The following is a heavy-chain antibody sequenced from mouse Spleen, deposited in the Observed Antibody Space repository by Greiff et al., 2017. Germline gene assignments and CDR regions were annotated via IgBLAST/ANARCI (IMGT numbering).Heavy chain of an antibody. CDR3: TRKDYGDAMDY. J-gene: IGHJ4*01. V-gene: IGHV1-69*02. D-gene: IGHD2-4*01. Sequence: QVQLKQPGAELVRPGASVKLSCKASGYTFTSYWINWVKQRPGQGLEWIGNIYPSDSYTNYNQKFKDKATLTVDKSSSTAYMQLSSPTSEDSAVYYCTRKDYGDAMDYWGQGTSVTVSS. CDR2: IYPSDSYT. CDR1: GYTFTSYW.